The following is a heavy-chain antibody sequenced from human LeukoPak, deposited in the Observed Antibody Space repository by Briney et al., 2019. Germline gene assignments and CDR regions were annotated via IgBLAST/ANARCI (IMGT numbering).Heavy chain of an antibody. CDR1: GDSVYSNSAA. Sequence: SQTLSLTCAISGDSVYSNSAAWNWIRQSPSRGLEWLGRTYYRSKWYNDYAVSVKSRITMNPDTSKNQFSLQLNSVTPEDTAVYYCARGGLLWFGEFPYYFDYWGQGTLVTVSS. CDR2: TYYRSKWYN. J-gene: IGHJ4*01. CDR3: ARGGLLWFGEFPYYFDY. V-gene: IGHV6-1*01. D-gene: IGHD3-10*01.